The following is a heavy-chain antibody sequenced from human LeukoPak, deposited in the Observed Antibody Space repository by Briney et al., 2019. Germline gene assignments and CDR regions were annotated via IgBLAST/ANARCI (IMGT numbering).Heavy chain of an antibody. V-gene: IGHV1-18*01. D-gene: IGHD6-19*01. CDR1: GYTFISYG. J-gene: IGHJ6*02. Sequence: ASVTVSCKASGYTFISYGISWVRQAPGQGLEWMGWISAYNGDTNYPQKVQGRVTMSTDTSTSTAYMEMRSLRSDDTAVYYCARVPRVAGSRAYYYYGMDVWGQGTTVTVSS. CDR3: ARVPRVAGSRAYYYYGMDV. CDR2: ISAYNGDT.